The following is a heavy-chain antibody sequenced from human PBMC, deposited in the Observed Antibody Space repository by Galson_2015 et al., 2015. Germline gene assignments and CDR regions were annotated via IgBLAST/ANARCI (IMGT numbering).Heavy chain of an antibody. CDR3: ARGSGWYDY. J-gene: IGHJ4*02. Sequence: NPNSGGTNYAQGFTGRFVFSLDTSVSTAYLQISSLKAEDTAVYYCARGSGWYDYRGQGTLVTVSS. V-gene: IGHV7-4-1*02. D-gene: IGHD6-19*01. CDR2: NPNSGGT.